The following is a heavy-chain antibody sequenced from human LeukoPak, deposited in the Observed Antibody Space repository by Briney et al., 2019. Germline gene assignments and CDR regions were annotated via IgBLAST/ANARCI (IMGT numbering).Heavy chain of an antibody. V-gene: IGHV3-48*02. Sequence: GGSLRLSCAASGFTFSSYGMNWVRQAPGNRLEWVSYISSSSSTIYYADSVKGRFTISRDNAKNSLYLQMNSLRDEDTAVYYCAREISGWYGNGYWGQGTLVTVSS. CDR2: ISSSSSTI. CDR1: GFTFSSYG. J-gene: IGHJ4*02. D-gene: IGHD6-19*01. CDR3: AREISGWYGNGY.